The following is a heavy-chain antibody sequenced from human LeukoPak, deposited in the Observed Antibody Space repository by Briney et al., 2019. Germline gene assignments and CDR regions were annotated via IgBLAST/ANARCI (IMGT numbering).Heavy chain of an antibody. CDR2: INTDGSNT. D-gene: IGHD2-2*01. CDR1: GFTFSSYW. Sequence: PGESLRLTCAASGFTFSSYWRFWVRHAPGEGRLRGSRINTDGSNTTYADSVKGRFTISRDNAKNTLYLQMNTLRAEDTAVYYCARGLVVSGYVSAVDIWGQGTMVTVSS. V-gene: IGHV3-74*01. CDR3: ARGLVVSGYVSAVDI. J-gene: IGHJ3*02.